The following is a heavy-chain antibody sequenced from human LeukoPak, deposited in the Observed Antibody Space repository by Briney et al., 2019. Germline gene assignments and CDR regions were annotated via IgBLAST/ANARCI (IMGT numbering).Heavy chain of an antibody. J-gene: IGHJ6*04. CDR1: GFTFSSYG. V-gene: IGHV3-30*02. D-gene: IGHD1-14*01. CDR2: IRYDGSNK. CDR3: AKADHRRPPRPDV. Sequence: GRSLRLSCAASGFTFSSYGMHWVRQAPGKGLEWVAFIRYDGSNKYYADSVKGRFTISRDNSKNTLYLQMNSLRAEDTAVYYCAKADHRRPPRPDVWGKGTTVTVSS.